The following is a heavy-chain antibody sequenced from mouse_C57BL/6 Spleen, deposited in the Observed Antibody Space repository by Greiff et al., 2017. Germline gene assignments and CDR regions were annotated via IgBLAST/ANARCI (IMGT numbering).Heavy chain of an antibody. CDR3: AREGEHYGSRYWFAY. J-gene: IGHJ3*01. CDR1: GYSITSGYD. V-gene: IGHV3-1*01. D-gene: IGHD1-1*01. CDR2: LSYSGST. Sequence: EVQRVESGPGMVKPSQSLSLTCTVTGYSITSGYDWHWIRHFPGNKLEWMGYLSYSGSTNYNPSLKSRISITHDQSKNHFFLKLNSVTTKDKATDYCAREGEHYGSRYWFAYWGQGTLVTVSA.